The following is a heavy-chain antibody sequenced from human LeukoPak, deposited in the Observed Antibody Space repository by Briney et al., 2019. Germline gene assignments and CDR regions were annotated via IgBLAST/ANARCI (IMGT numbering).Heavy chain of an antibody. J-gene: IGHJ6*03. V-gene: IGHV3-48*03. CDR1: GFTFSSYE. CDR3: ARDYYDSSGYYSDYYYMDV. CDR2: ISSSGSTI. Sequence: GGSLRLSCAASGFTFSSYETNWVRQAPGKGLEWVSYISSSGSTIYYADSVKGRFTISRDNAKNSLYLQMNSLRAEDTAVYYCARDYYDSSGYYSDYYYMDVWGKGTTVTVPS. D-gene: IGHD3-22*01.